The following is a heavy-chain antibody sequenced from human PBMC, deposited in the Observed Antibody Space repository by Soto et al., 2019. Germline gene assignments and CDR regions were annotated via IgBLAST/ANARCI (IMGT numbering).Heavy chain of an antibody. D-gene: IGHD6-6*01. CDR3: AKGQHTSSSFDY. Sequence: EVQLVESGGVVVQPGGSLRLSCAASGFTFDDYTMHWVRQAPGKGLEWVSRISWDGGSTYYADSVKGRFTISRDNSKNALYLQMNSLRTEDTALYYCAKGQHTSSSFDYWGQGTLVTVSS. J-gene: IGHJ4*02. CDR2: ISWDGGST. V-gene: IGHV3-43*01. CDR1: GFTFDDYT.